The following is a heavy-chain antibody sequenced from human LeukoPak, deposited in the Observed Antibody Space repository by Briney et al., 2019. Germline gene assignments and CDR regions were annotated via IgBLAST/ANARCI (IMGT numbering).Heavy chain of an antibody. Sequence: PGGSLRLSCAASGFTFSSYDMHWVRHPTGKGLEWVSAIGSAGDPYYPGSVKGRFTISRENAEKSLYLQMNSLRAEDTAVYYCAKNPFRAAAGGAFDIWGQGTMVTVSS. CDR2: IGSAGDP. CDR3: AKNPFRAAAGGAFDI. V-gene: IGHV3-13*05. CDR1: GFTFSSYD. J-gene: IGHJ3*02. D-gene: IGHD6-13*01.